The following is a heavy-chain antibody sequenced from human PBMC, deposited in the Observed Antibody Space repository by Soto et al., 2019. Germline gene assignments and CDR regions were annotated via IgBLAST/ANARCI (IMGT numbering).Heavy chain of an antibody. CDR2: ITGRGDTT. D-gene: IGHD3-22*01. CDR3: AKRDYSDSRSFAPLFDS. V-gene: IGHV3-23*01. J-gene: IGHJ4*02. CDR1: GFIFRDYA. Sequence: EVQLLESGGGLVQPGGSLRLSCAASGFIFRDYAMSWVRQAPGRGLEWVSAITGRGDTTYYADSVKGRFTISRDNSRDTLYLQMNSLSAEDTATYYCAKRDYSDSRSFAPLFDSWGQGTLVTVSS.